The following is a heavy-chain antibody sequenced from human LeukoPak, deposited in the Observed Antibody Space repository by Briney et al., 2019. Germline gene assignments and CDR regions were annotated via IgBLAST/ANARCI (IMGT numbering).Heavy chain of an antibody. CDR3: TTPTLGYDFWSAYLPYYFDY. V-gene: IGHV3-15*01. CDR2: LKSKTDGGTT. D-gene: IGHD3-3*01. Sequence: PGGSLRLSCTTSGFTFSNAWMSWVRQAPGKGLEWVGRLKSKTDGGTTDYAATVKGRFTISRDDSKNTLYLHMNSLKTEDTAVYYCTTPTLGYDFWSAYLPYYFDYWGQGTLVTVSS. CDR1: GFTFSNAW. J-gene: IGHJ4*02.